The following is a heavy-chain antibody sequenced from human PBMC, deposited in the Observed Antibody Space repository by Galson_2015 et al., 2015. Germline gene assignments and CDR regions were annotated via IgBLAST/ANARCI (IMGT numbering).Heavy chain of an antibody. CDR2: ISAYNGDT. V-gene: IGHV1-18*04. CDR1: GYTFTTYG. D-gene: IGHD6-13*01. Sequence: SVKVSCKASGYTFTTYGISWVRQAPGQGLEWLGWISAYNGDTNYAQKLQGRITLTIDRSMETTYMELRSLRSDDTAVYYCARDLGYVGGSWFDTFDLWGQGTVVTVSS. CDR3: ARDLGYVGGSWFDTFDL. J-gene: IGHJ3*01.